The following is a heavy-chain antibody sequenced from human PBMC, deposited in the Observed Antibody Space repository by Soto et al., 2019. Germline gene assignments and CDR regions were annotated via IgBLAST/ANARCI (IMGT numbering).Heavy chain of an antibody. J-gene: IGHJ4*02. V-gene: IGHV3-74*01. CDR1: GFTFSSYW. CDR3: ARARGIAAAYYFDY. Sequence: GGSLRLSCAASGFTFSSYWMHWVRQAPGKGLVWVSRINSDGSSTSYADSVKGRFTISRDNAKNTLYLQMNSLRAEDTAVYYCARARGIAAAYYFDYWGQGTLVTVSS. CDR2: INSDGSST. D-gene: IGHD6-13*01.